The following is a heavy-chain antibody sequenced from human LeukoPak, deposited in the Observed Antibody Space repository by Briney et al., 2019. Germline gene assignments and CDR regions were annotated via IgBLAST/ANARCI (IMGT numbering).Heavy chain of an antibody. CDR1: GGTFSSYA. V-gene: IGHV1-69*05. D-gene: IGHD5-24*01. J-gene: IGHJ4*02. Sequence: SVKVSCKASGGTFSSYAISWVRQAPGQGLEWMGGIIPIFGTANYAQKFQGRVTITTDESTSTAYMELSSLRTEDTAVYYCARGGIRNGHNPFGPFDSWGQGTLVTVSS. CDR3: ARGGIRNGHNPFGPFDS. CDR2: IIPIFGTA.